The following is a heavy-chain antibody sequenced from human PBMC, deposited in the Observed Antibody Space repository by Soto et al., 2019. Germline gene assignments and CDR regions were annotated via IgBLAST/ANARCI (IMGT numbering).Heavy chain of an antibody. J-gene: IGHJ4*02. CDR3: AREGYCSSTSCYGQFDY. Sequence: QVQLVESGGGVVQPGRSLRLSCAASGFTFSSYGMHWVRQAPGTGLEWVAVIWYDGSNKYYADSVKGRFTISRDNSKNTLYLQMNSLRAEDTAVYYCAREGYCSSTSCYGQFDYWGQGTLVTVSS. V-gene: IGHV3-33*01. CDR1: GFTFSSYG. D-gene: IGHD2-2*01. CDR2: IWYDGSNK.